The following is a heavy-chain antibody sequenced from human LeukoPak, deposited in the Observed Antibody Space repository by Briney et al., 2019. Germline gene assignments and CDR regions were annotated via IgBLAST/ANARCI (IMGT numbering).Heavy chain of an antibody. Sequence: SETLSLTCTVSGGSISSYYWSWIRQPPGKGQEWIGYIYSSGSTNYNPSLKSRVTISVDTSKSQFSLKLSSVSAADTAVYYCARGYSYYFDYWGQGTLVTVSS. J-gene: IGHJ4*02. CDR3: ARGYSYYFDY. CDR1: GGSISSYY. CDR2: IYSSGST. V-gene: IGHV4-59*01. D-gene: IGHD5-18*01.